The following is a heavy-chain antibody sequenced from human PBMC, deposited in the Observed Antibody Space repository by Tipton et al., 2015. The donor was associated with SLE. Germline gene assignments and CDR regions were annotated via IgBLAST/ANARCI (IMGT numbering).Heavy chain of an antibody. V-gene: IGHV4-59*07. CDR1: GDSITSDY. J-gene: IGHJ2*01. D-gene: IGHD7-27*01. Sequence: TLSLTCTVSGDSITSDYWTWIRQPPGKALEWIGYSYKSGSANFNPSLKSRVTISVDASKNQFSLKLTSVTAADTAVYYCARSTGAETWYFDLWGRGTRVTVSS. CDR2: SYKSGSA. CDR3: ARSTGAETWYFDL.